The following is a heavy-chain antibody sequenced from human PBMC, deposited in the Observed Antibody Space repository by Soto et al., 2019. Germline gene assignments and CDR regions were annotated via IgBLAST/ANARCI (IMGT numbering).Heavy chain of an antibody. J-gene: IGHJ6*02. V-gene: IGHV1-69*01. CDR3: ARHNYGDYVGQANYYYYGMDV. CDR1: GGTFSSYA. CDR2: IIPIFGTA. Sequence: QVQLVQSGAEVKKPGSSVKVSCKASGGTFSSYAISWVRQAPGQGLEWMGGIIPIFGTANYAQKFQGRVTITADESTSTAYMELSSLRSEDTAVYYCARHNYGDYVGQANYYYYGMDVWGQGTTVTVSS. D-gene: IGHD4-17*01.